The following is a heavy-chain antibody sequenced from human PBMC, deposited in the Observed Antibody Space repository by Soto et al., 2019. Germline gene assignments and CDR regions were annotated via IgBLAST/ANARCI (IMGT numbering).Heavy chain of an antibody. CDR2: INHSGST. V-gene: IGHV4-34*01. D-gene: IGHD3-16*02. J-gene: IGHJ4*02. CDR3: ARTVTGGRLGTLVWGSYRIFDY. Sequence: PSETLSLTCAVYGGSFSGYYWSWIRQPPGKGLEWIGEINHSGSTNYNPSLKSRVTISVDTSKNQFSLKLSSVTAADTAVYYCARTVTGGRLGTLVWGSYRIFDYWGQGTLVTVSS. CDR1: GGSFSGYY.